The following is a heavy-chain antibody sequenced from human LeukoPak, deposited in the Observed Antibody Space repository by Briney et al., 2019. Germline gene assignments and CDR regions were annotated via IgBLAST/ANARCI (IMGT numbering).Heavy chain of an antibody. J-gene: IGHJ3*02. V-gene: IGHV3-66*02. CDR2: IYSGGST. D-gene: IGHD5-18*01. CDR1: GFTFSTYE. Sequence: GGSLRLSCAASGFTFSTYEMTWVRQAPGKGLEWVSVIYSGGSTYYADSVKGRFTISRDNSKNTLYLQMNSLRAEDTAVYYCARVGDTAMVVDAFDIWGQGTMVTVSS. CDR3: ARVGDTAMVVDAFDI.